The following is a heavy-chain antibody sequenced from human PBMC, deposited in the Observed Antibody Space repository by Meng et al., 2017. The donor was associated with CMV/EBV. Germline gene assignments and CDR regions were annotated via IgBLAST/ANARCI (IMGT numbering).Heavy chain of an antibody. V-gene: IGHV3-21*01. CDR3: ARGKIAALFAY. CDR1: GFTFSSYS. D-gene: IGHD6-6*01. Sequence: EVQLVESGGXLVKPGXSLRRSCAASGFTFSSYSMNWVRQAPGKGLEWVSSISSSSSYIYYADSVKGRFTISRDNAKNSLYLQMNSLRAEDTAVYYCARGKIAALFAYWGQGTLVTVSS. J-gene: IGHJ4*02. CDR2: ISSSSSYI.